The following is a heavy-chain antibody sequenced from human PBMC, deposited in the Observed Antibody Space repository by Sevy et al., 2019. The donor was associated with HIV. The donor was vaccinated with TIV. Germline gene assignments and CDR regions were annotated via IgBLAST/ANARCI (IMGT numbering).Heavy chain of an antibody. J-gene: IGHJ4*02. V-gene: IGHV1-69*13. CDR1: GHTFSNYA. CDR3: ARDCVYSTTWAFDY. CDR2: IIPMFGAP. D-gene: IGHD6-13*01. Sequence: ASVKVSCKASGHTFSNYAISWVRQAPGQGLEWMGGIIPMFGAPNYAQKFQGRVTITADESTSTAYMQLSSLRSEDTAVYYGARDCVYSTTWAFDYWGQGTLVTVSS.